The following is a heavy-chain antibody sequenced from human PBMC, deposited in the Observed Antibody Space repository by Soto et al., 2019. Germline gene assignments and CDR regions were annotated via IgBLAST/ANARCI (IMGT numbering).Heavy chain of an antibody. J-gene: IGHJ5*02. D-gene: IGHD1-26*01. CDR2: INPNSGGT. CDR1: GYTFTGYY. Sequence: GASMKDSCKASGYTFTGYYMHWVRQAPGQGLEWMGWINPNSGGTNYAQKFQGRVTITADESTSTAYMELSSLRSEDTAVYYCARGVGATSWFDPWGREPWSPSPQ. V-gene: IGHV1-2*02. CDR3: ARGVGATSWFDP.